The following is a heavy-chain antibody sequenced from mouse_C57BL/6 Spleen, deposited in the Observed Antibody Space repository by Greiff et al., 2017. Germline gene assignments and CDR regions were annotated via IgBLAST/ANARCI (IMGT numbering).Heavy chain of an antibody. D-gene: IGHD2-4*01. V-gene: IGHV1-64*01. CDR2: IHPNSGST. Sequence: VQLQQPGAELVKPGASVKLSCKASGYTFTSYWMHWVKQRPGQGLEWIGMIHPNSGSTNYNEKFKSKATLTVDKSSSTAYMQLSSLTSEDSAVYYCARSVYDYDGDDYWGQGTTLTVSS. CDR1: GYTFTSYW. CDR3: ARSVYDYDGDDY. J-gene: IGHJ2*01.